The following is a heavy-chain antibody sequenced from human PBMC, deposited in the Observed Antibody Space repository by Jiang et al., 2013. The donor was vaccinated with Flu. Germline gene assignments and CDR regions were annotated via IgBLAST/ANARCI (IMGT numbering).Heavy chain of an antibody. Sequence: GSGLVKPSETLSLTCTVSGGSISSYYWSWIRQPPGKGLEWIGYIYYSGSTNYNPSLKSRVTISVDTSKNQFSLKLSSVTAADTAVYYCARARYYGSGSYYNIGVYYYYYGMDVWGQGTTVTVSS. CDR1: GGSISSYY. CDR2: IYYSGST. CDR3: ARARYYGSGSYYNIGVYYYYYGMDV. V-gene: IGHV4-59*01. D-gene: IGHD3-10*01. J-gene: IGHJ6*02.